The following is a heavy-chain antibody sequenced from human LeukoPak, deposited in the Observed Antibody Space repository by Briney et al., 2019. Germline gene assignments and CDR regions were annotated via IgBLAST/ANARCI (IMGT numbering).Heavy chain of an antibody. J-gene: IGHJ5*02. CDR2: INAGNGNT. V-gene: IGHV1-3*01. D-gene: IGHD3-10*01. Sequence: ASVKVSCKASGYTFTSYAMHWVRQAPGQRLEWMGWINAGNGNTKYSQKFQGRVTITRDTSASTAYMELSSLRSEDTAVYYCARSQNYYGSGARFGPWGQGTLVTVSS. CDR1: GYTFTSYA. CDR3: ARSQNYYGSGARFGP.